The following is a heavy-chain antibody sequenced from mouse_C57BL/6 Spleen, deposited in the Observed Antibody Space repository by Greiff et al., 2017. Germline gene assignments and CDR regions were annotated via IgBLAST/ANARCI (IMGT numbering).Heavy chain of an antibody. J-gene: IGHJ2*01. D-gene: IGHD1-1*01. CDR1: GFTFSDYG. CDR3: ARIYYGSSDY. V-gene: IGHV5-17*01. CDR2: ISSGSSTI. Sequence: EVKLMESGGGLVKPGGSLKLSCAASGFTFSDYGMHWVRQAPEKGLEWVAYISSGSSTIYYADTVKGRFTISRDNAKNTLFLQVTSLRSEDTAMYYWARIYYGSSDYWGQGTTLTVSS.